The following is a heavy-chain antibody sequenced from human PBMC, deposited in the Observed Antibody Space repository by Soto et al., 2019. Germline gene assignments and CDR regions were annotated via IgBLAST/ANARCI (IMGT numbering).Heavy chain of an antibody. CDR2: ISSSSSYI. Sequence: GGSLRLSCAASGFTFSSYSMNWVRQAPGKGLEWVSSISSSSSYIYYADSVKGRFTISRDNAKNSLYLQMNSLRAEDTAVYYCARETSTDYYYMDVWGKGTTVTVSS. CDR3: ARETSTDYYYMDV. CDR1: GFTFSSYS. V-gene: IGHV3-21*01. J-gene: IGHJ6*03. D-gene: IGHD4-17*01.